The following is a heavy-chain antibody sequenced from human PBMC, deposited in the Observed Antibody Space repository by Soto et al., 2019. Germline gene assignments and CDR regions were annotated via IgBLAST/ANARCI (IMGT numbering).Heavy chain of an antibody. CDR3: ARDPPGRIGYCSSTSCWKVRHYYYYMDV. Sequence: LSLTCAVYGGSFSGYYWSWIRQPPGKGLEWIGEINHSGSTNYNPSLKSRVTISVDTSKNQFSLKLSSVTAADTAVYYCARDPPGRIGYCSSTSCWKVRHYYYYMDVWGKGTTVTVSS. V-gene: IGHV4-34*01. CDR2: INHSGST. CDR1: GGSFSGYY. D-gene: IGHD2-2*01. J-gene: IGHJ6*03.